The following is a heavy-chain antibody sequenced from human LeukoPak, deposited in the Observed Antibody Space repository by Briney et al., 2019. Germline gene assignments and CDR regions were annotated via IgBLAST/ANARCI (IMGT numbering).Heavy chain of an antibody. CDR2: ISYDGSNK. D-gene: IGHD6-13*01. V-gene: IGHV3-30-3*01. CDR3: ARVWQQLPTGDY. J-gene: IGHJ4*02. CDR1: GFTFSSYA. Sequence: PGRSLRLSCAASGFTFSSYAMHWVRQAPGKGLEWVAVISYDGSNKYYADSVKGRFTISRDNSKNTLYLQMNSLRAEDTAVYYCARVWQQLPTGDYWGQGTLVTVSS.